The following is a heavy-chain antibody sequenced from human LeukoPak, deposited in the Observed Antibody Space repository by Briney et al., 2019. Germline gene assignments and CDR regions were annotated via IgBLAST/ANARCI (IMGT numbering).Heavy chain of an antibody. CDR1: GYSFTSYW. Sequence: GESLKISCKGSGYSFTSYWISWVRQMPGKGLEWMGRIDPSDSYTNYSPSFQGHVTISADKPISTAYLQWSSLKASDTAMYYCASYGSGSYNGMDVWGKGTTVTVSS. D-gene: IGHD3-10*01. CDR3: ASYGSGSYNGMDV. V-gene: IGHV5-10-1*01. J-gene: IGHJ6*04. CDR2: IDPSDSYT.